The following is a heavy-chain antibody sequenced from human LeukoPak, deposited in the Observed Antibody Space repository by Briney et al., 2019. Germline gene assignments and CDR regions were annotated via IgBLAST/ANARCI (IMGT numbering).Heavy chain of an antibody. CDR3: ARAYGGNSLRDYYYHGMDV. V-gene: IGHV1-2*02. D-gene: IGHD4-23*01. Sequence: ASVKVSCKASGYTFTGYYMHWVRQAPGQGLEWMGWINPNSGGTNYAQKFQGRVTMTRDTSISTAYMELSRLRSDDTAVYYCARAYGGNSLRDYYYHGMDVWGQGTTVTVSS. CDR1: GYTFTGYY. CDR2: INPNSGGT. J-gene: IGHJ6*02.